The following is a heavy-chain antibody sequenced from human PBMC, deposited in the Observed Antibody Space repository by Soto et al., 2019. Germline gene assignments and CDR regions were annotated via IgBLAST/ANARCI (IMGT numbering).Heavy chain of an antibody. CDR3: ARRGGGWGHLSRYENFDY. CDR1: GYSFTSYW. D-gene: IGHD5-12*01. Sequence: PGESLKISCKGSGYSFTSYWIGCVRQMPGKGLEWMGIIYPGDSDTRYSPSFQGQVTISADKSISTAYLQWSSLKASDTAMYYCARRGGGWGHLSRYENFDYCGQGTLVTVSS. J-gene: IGHJ4*02. CDR2: IYPGDSDT. V-gene: IGHV5-51*01.